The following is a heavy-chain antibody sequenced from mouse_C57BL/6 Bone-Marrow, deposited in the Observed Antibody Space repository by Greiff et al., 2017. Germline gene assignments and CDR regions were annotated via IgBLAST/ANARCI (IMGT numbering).Heavy chain of an antibody. J-gene: IGHJ2*01. V-gene: IGHV1-64*01. Sequence: VPLQQPGAALVKPGASVKLSCKASGYTFTSYWMHWVKQRPGQGLEWIGMIPPNSGSTNYNEKFTSKATLTVDKSSSTAYMQLSSLTSEDSAVYYCASWDGDYWGQGTTLTVSS. CDR3: ASWDGDY. CDR2: IPPNSGST. D-gene: IGHD4-1*01. CDR1: GYTFTSYW.